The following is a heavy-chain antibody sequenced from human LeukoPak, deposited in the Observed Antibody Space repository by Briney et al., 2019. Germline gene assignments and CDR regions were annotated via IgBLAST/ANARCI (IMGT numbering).Heavy chain of an antibody. CDR2: INPDGSAK. CDR1: GFTFSNFW. CDR3: ARHFSTYSYCVDV. J-gene: IGHJ6*02. Sequence: GGSLRLSCAASGFTFSNFWMSWVRQAPGKGLGWVANINPDGSAKYYVDSVKGRFTISRDNAENSLYLQMNSLRPEDTAVYYCARHFSTYSYCVDVWGQGTTVTVSS. D-gene: IGHD3-3*02. V-gene: IGHV3-7*01.